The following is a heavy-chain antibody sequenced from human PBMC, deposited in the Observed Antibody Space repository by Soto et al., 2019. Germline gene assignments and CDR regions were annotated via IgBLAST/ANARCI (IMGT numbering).Heavy chain of an antibody. Sequence: TSETLSLTCAVYGGSFSGYYWSWIRQPPGKGLEWIGEINHSGSTNYNPSLKSRVTISVDTSKNQFSLKLSSVTAADTAVYYCARVHYYGDYRRDFDYWGQGTLVTVSS. D-gene: IGHD4-17*01. CDR2: INHSGST. CDR1: GGSFSGYY. CDR3: ARVHYYGDYRRDFDY. V-gene: IGHV4-34*01. J-gene: IGHJ4*02.